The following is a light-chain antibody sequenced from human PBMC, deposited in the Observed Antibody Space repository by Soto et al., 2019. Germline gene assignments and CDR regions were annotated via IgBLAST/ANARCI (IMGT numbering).Light chain of an antibody. CDR2: DAS. CDR3: EQYGSATGT. CDR1: QSVSSAS. Sequence: EIVLTQSPGTLSLSPGERPILSCRASQSVSSASLAWYRQKPGQAPSLLVYDASSRATGIPARFRGSVSGTDFTLSISRLEPEDFAVHYSEQYGSATGTVGQGPQVPIK. J-gene: IGKJ1*01. V-gene: IGKV3-20*01.